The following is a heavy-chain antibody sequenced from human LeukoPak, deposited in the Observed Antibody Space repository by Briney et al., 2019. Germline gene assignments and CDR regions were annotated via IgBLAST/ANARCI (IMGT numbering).Heavy chain of an antibody. Sequence: ASVKVSCKASGYTLTRYDINWVRQATGQGLEWMGWLSPDSSNTGYAQKFQGRVTITRNTSISTAYMELSSLRSEDTAVYYCARVPGRYYGSGPFDPWGQGTLVTVSS. V-gene: IGHV1-8*03. CDR3: ARVPGRYYGSGPFDP. D-gene: IGHD3-10*01. CDR1: GYTLTRYD. J-gene: IGHJ5*02. CDR2: LSPDSSNT.